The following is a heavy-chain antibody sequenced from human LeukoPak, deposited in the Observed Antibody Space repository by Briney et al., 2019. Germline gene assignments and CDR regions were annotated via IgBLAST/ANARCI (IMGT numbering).Heavy chain of an antibody. D-gene: IGHD2-21*02. V-gene: IGHV3-21*01. Sequence: GGSLRLSCAASGFTFSSYWMSWVRQAPGKGLEWVSSISSSSSYIYYADSVKGRFTISRDNAKNSLYLQMNSLRAEDTAVYYCARDLAYCGGDCYLYYYGMDVWGQGTTVTVSS. J-gene: IGHJ6*02. CDR3: ARDLAYCGGDCYLYYYGMDV. CDR1: GFTFSSYW. CDR2: ISSSSSYI.